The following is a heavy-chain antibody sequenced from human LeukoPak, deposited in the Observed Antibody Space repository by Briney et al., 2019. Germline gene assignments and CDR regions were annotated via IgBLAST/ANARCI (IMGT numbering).Heavy chain of an antibody. CDR3: ARGRSAFDI. CDR2: IKQDGSEK. J-gene: IGHJ3*02. CDR1: XW. V-gene: IGHV3-7*01. Sequence: XWMTWVRQAPGKGLEWVANIKQDGSEKFYVDSVKGRFTISRDNAQNSLSLQVNSLSTEDTAVYYCARGRSAFDIWGQGTMVTVSS.